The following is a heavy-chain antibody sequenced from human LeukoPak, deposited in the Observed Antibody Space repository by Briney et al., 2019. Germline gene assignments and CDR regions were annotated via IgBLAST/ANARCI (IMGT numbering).Heavy chain of an antibody. D-gene: IGHD4-23*01. CDR3: ARDRKVGTWDPRFDY. Sequence: PGGSLRLSCAASGFTLNNYWMMSVPQAPGKGLDWVDHIREVGSGKNYVDSVTGRFTVSRDNDKISLYLQMNSLRVEDTAVYYCARDRKVGTWDPRFDYWGQGTLVTVSS. V-gene: IGHV3-7*01. CDR2: IREVGSGK. CDR1: GFTLNNYW. J-gene: IGHJ4*02.